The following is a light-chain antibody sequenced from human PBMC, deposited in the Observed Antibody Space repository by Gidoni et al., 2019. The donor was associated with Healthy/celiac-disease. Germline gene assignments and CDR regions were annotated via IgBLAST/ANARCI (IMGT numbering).Light chain of an antibody. V-gene: IGKV1-13*02. CDR2: DAS. CDR3: QQFNSYPLT. CDR1: QGISSA. J-gene: IGKJ3*01. Sequence: AIQLTQSPSSLSASVGYRVTIPCRASQGISSALAWYQQKSGKAPKLLIYDASSLESGVPSRFSGSGYGTDLTLTISSLQPEDFATYYCQQFNSYPLTFGTGTKVDIK.